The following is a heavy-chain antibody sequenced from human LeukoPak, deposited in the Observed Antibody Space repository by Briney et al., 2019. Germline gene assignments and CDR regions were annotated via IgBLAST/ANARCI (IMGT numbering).Heavy chain of an antibody. CDR2: INPNSSGT. CDR1: GYTFTGYY. CDR3: ARALTIFGVVNVVGY. V-gene: IGHV1-2*02. J-gene: IGHJ4*02. Sequence: GASVKVSCKASGYTFTGYYMHWVRQAPGQGLAWMGWINPNSSGTNYAQKFQGRVTMTRDTSISTAYMELSRLRSGDTAVYYCARALTIFGVVNVVGYWGQGTLVTVSS. D-gene: IGHD3-3*01.